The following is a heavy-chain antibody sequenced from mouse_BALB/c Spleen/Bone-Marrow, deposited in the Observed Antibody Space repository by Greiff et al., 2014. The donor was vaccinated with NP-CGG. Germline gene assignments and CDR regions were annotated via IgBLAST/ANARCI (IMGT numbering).Heavy chain of an antibody. CDR3: ARITTATWAMDY. V-gene: IGHV2-9*02. Sequence: QVHVKQSGPGLVAPSQSLSITCNVSGFSLTNYGVHWVRQPPGKGLEWLGVIWADGSTNYNSALMSRLSISKDNSKSQVFFKMNSLQTDDTAMYYCARITTATWAMDYWGQGTSVTVSS. CDR2: IWADGST. CDR1: GFSLTNYG. D-gene: IGHD1-2*01. J-gene: IGHJ4*01.